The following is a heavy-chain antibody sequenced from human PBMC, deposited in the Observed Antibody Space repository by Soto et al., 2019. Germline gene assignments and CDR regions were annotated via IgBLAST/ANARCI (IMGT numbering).Heavy chain of an antibody. CDR1: GYSFTSHY. D-gene: IGHD6-13*01. V-gene: IGHV1-46*01. CDR2: IYPSGGSV. Sequence: ASVKVSCKAIGYSFTSHYMHWVRQAPGQGLEWMGIIYPSGGSVGYAQKFEGRVTMTRDTSTSTVYMELSSLRSEDTAVYYCARDEAAFIAAAGYFDYWGQGTLVTVSS. J-gene: IGHJ4*02. CDR3: ARDEAAFIAAAGYFDY.